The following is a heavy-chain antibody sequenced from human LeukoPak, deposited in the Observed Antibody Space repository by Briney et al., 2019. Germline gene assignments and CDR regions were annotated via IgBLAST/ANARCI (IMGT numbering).Heavy chain of an antibody. CDR2: IKQDGSEK. CDR1: GFTFSSYW. Sequence: GGSLRLSCAASGFTFSSYWMSWVRQAPGKGLEWVANIKQDGSEKYYVDSVKGRFTISRDNAKHSLYLQMNSLRAEDTAVYYCARETVAGRRGFDPWGQGTLVTVSS. CDR3: ARETVAGRRGFDP. J-gene: IGHJ5*02. D-gene: IGHD6-19*01. V-gene: IGHV3-7*01.